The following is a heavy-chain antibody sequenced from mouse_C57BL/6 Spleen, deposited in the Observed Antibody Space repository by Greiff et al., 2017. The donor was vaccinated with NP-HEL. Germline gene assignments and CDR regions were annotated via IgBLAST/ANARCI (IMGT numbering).Heavy chain of an antibody. CDR2: ISSGGSYT. CDR1: GFTFSSYG. D-gene: IGHD1-1*01. Sequence: EVKLQESGGDLVKPGGSLKLSCAVSGFTFSSYGMSWVRQTPDKRLEWVATISSGGSYTYYPDSVKGRFTISSDNAKNTLYLQMSSLKSEDTAMYYCARRGITTVENWYFDVWGTGTTVTVSS. V-gene: IGHV5-6*02. J-gene: IGHJ1*03. CDR3: ARRGITTVENWYFDV.